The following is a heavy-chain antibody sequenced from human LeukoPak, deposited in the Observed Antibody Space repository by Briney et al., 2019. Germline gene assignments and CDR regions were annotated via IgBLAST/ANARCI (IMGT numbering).Heavy chain of an antibody. CDR2: IYHSGST. D-gene: IGHD3-10*01. J-gene: IGHJ4*02. V-gene: IGHV4-38-2*02. CDR1: GYSISSGYY. CDR3: ARDQGITSPGY. Sequence: SETLSLTCTVSGYSISSGYYWGWIRQPPGKGLEWIGSIYHSGSTYYNPSLKSRVTISVDTSKNQFSLKLSSVTAADTAVYYCARDQGITSPGYWGQGTLVTVSS.